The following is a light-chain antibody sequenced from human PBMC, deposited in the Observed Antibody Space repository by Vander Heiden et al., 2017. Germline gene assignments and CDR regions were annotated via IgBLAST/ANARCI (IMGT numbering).Light chain of an antibody. Sequence: SSELTQPPSVHVSPGQTASITCSGDKLGDKYACWYQQKPGQSPVLVIYQDSKRPSGIPERFSGSNSGNTATLTISGTQAMDEADYYCQAWDSSTVVFGGGTKLTVL. CDR1: KLGDKY. CDR2: QDS. CDR3: QAWDSSTVV. J-gene: IGLJ2*01. V-gene: IGLV3-1*01.